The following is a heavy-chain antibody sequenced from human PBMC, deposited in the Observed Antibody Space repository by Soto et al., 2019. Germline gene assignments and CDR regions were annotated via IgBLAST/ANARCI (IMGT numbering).Heavy chain of an antibody. Sequence: SVKVSCKASGGTFSSYAISWVRQAPGQGLEWMGGIIPIFGTANYAQKFQGRVTITADESTSTAYMELSSLRSEDTAVYYCVLHLLESTYYDMVFWGQGTPVTV. J-gene: IGHJ6*02. V-gene: IGHV1-69*13. CDR3: VLHLLESTYYDMVF. D-gene: IGHD3-3*01. CDR1: GGTFSSYA. CDR2: IIPIFGTA.